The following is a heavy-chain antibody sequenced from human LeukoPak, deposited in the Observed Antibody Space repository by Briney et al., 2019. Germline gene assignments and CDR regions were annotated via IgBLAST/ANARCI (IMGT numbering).Heavy chain of an antibody. CDR2: ISYSGGTT. D-gene: IGHD3-22*01. Sequence: PGGSLRLSCAASGFTFSNNAMSWVRQAPGKGLEWVSAISYSGGTTYYADSVKGRFTISRDNSKNTLYLQMNSLRAEDTATYYCASDPFDGSGYYPLDYWGQGTLVTVSS. J-gene: IGHJ4*02. V-gene: IGHV3-23*01. CDR3: ASDPFDGSGYYPLDY. CDR1: GFTFSNNA.